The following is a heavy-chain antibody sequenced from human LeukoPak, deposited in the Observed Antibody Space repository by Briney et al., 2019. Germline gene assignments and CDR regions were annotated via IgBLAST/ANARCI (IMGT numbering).Heavy chain of an antibody. Sequence: ASVRVSCKASGYTFTSYGISWVRQAPGQGLEWMGWISAYNGNTNYAQKLQGRVTMTTDTSTSTAYMELRSLRSDDTAVYYCAGDQWLVTNWFDPWGQGTLVTVSS. CDR2: ISAYNGNT. CDR3: AGDQWLVTNWFDP. V-gene: IGHV1-18*01. J-gene: IGHJ5*02. CDR1: GYTFTSYG. D-gene: IGHD6-19*01.